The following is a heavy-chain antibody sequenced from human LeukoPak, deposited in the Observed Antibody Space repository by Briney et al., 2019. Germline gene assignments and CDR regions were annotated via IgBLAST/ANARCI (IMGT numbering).Heavy chain of an antibody. Sequence: SETLSLTCTVSGGSISSGSHYWSWIRQPAGKGLEWIGRIYTSGSTNYNPSLKSRVTISVDTSKNQFSLKLSSVTAADTAVYYCAREVQGDAFDIWGQGTMVTVSS. CDR3: AREVQGDAFDI. V-gene: IGHV4-61*02. J-gene: IGHJ3*02. CDR1: GGSISSGSHY. CDR2: IYTSGST.